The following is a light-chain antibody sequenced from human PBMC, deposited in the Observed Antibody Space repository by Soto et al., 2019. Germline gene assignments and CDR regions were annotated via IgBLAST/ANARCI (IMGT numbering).Light chain of an antibody. J-gene: IGLJ3*02. Sequence: QSALTQPPSASGSPGQSVTISCTGTSSDVGGYNYVSWYQQHPGKAPKLIIFEVSSRPAWISNRFSASKSGNTASLTISRVEAGDEADYYCQVWDSSSDAWVFGGGTKLTVL. V-gene: IGLV2-8*01. CDR1: SSDVGGYNY. CDR3: QVWDSSSDAWV. CDR2: EVS.